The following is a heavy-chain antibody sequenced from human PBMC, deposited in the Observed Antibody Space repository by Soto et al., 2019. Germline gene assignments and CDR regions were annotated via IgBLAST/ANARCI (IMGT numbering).Heavy chain of an antibody. J-gene: IGHJ3*02. Sequence: SGPTLVNPTQTLTLTCTFSGFSLSTSGMCVSWIRQPPGKALEWLARIDWDDDKYYSTSLKTRLTISKDTSKNQVVLTMTNMEPVDTATYYCARMDTAMVSRDAFDIWGQGTMVTVSS. CDR3: ARMDTAMVSRDAFDI. CDR1: GFSLSTSGMC. CDR2: IDWDDDK. D-gene: IGHD5-18*01. V-gene: IGHV2-70*11.